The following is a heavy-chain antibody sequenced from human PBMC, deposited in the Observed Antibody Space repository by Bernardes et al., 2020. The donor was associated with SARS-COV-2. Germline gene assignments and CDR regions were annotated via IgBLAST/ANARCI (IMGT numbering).Heavy chain of an antibody. CDR1: GFSFSSSW. D-gene: IGHD4-17*01. J-gene: IGHJ4*02. CDR2: INPDGTTT. Sequence: GGSLRLSCEASGFSFSSSWMHWVRQAPGKGLVWASRINPDGTTTNFADSVKGRFTISRDNAKNTLYLQMNGLRVEDTAVYYCARGTGNYGDWDYWGQGTLVTVYS. V-gene: IGHV3-74*01. CDR3: ARGTGNYGDWDY.